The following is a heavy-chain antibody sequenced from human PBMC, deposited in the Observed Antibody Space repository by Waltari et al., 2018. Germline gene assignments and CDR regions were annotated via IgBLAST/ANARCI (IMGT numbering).Heavy chain of an antibody. CDR3: AKDENRFLRPFDI. CDR2: IYSGGST. CDR1: GFTFSSYA. Sequence: EVQLLESGGGLVQPGGSLRLSCAASGFTFSSYAMSWVRQAPGKGLEWVSVIYSGGSTYYADSVKGRFTISRDNSKNTLYLQMNSLRAEDTAVYYCAKDENRFLRPFDIWGQGTMVTVSS. D-gene: IGHD3-3*01. V-gene: IGHV3-23*03. J-gene: IGHJ3*02.